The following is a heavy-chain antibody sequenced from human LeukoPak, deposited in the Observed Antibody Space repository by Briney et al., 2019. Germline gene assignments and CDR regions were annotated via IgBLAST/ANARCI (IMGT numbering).Heavy chain of an antibody. Sequence: GGSLSLSCAVSGFTFSTYNMNWVRQPPGKGLEWVSSISTSGNYIYYADSVRGRFTSSRDNAKHSPYLQTDCLGAAATDVYYCARDVGASAPEAFDIWGEGTTVTVSS. CDR2: ISTSGNYI. D-gene: IGHD3-16*01. V-gene: IGHV3-21*01. CDR1: GFTFSTYN. J-gene: IGHJ3*02. CDR3: ARDVGASAPEAFDI.